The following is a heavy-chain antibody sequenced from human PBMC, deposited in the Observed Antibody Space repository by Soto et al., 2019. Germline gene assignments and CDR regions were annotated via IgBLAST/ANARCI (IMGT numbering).Heavy chain of an antibody. CDR1: GGSISSYY. CDR2: INHSGST. D-gene: IGHD3-10*01. J-gene: IGHJ4*02. Sequence: SETLSLTCTVSGGSISSYYWGWIRQPPGKGLEWIGEINHSGSTNYNPSLKSRVTISVDTSKNQFSLKLSSVTAADTAVYYCARDGFGRYHYGSGRPSYYFDYWGQGTLVTVSS. V-gene: IGHV4-34*01. CDR3: ARDGFGRYHYGSGRPSYYFDY.